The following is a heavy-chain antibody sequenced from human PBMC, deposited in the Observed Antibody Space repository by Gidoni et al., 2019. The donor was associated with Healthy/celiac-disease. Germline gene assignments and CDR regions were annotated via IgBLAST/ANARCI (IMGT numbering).Heavy chain of an antibody. D-gene: IGHD3-22*01. J-gene: IGHJ3*02. CDR3: AKGDRYYYDSSGYSGAFDI. CDR1: GFTFDEYA. V-gene: IGHV3-9*01. CDR2: ISWNSCSI. Sequence: EVQLVESGGGLVQPGRSLRLSCAASGFTFDEYAMHWVRQAPGKGLEWVSGISWNSCSIGYADSVKGRFTISRDNAKNSLYLQMNSLRAEDTALYYCAKGDRYYYDSSGYSGAFDIWGQGTMVTVSS.